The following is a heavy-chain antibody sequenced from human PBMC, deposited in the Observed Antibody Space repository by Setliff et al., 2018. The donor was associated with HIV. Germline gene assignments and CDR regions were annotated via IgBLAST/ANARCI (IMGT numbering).Heavy chain of an antibody. J-gene: IGHJ6*03. CDR2: INQSGST. CDR1: GRSLSGYY. Sequence: SETLSLTCAVYGRSLSGYYWSWIRQPPGKGLEWIGEINQSGSTNYNPSLKSRVTISVDTSKNQFSLKLSSVTAADTAVYYCARGVNPTYYDFWSGNYMRKYYYYHMDVWGKGTTVTVSS. V-gene: IGHV4-34*01. CDR3: ARGVNPTYYDFWSGNYMRKYYYYHMDV. D-gene: IGHD3-3*01.